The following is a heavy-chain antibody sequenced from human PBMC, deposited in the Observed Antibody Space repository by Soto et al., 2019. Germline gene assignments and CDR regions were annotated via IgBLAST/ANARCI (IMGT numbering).Heavy chain of an antibody. V-gene: IGHV3-23*01. CDR1: SFSFYISV. Sequence: PCWSTRLGCASSSFSFYISVMTLSCQKTGKGLEWVSSISGSVITAYYADSVKGRFTISRDNSKNTLYLQLNSLRAEDTAVYYCAKTNSGHSADEALDFWGHGTMVPVSS. CDR3: AKTNSGHSADEALDF. D-gene: IGHD3-22*01. CDR2: ISGSVITA. J-gene: IGHJ3*01.